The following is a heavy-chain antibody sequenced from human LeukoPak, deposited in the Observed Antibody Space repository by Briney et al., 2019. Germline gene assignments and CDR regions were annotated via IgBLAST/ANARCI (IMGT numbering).Heavy chain of an antibody. J-gene: IGHJ4*02. D-gene: IGHD5-12*01. V-gene: IGHV3-48*04. CDR2: ISSSGRTI. CDR3: ARGYAIYYFDH. Sequence: HPGGSLRLSCAASGFTFTNAWMSWVRQAPGKGLEWVSYISSSGRTIYYADSVKGRFTISRDNAKNSLYLQMNSLRAEDTAVYYCARGYAIYYFDHWGQGTLVTVSS. CDR1: GFTFTNAW.